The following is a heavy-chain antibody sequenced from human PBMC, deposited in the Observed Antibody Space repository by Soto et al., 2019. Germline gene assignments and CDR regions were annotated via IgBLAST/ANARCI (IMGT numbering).Heavy chain of an antibody. V-gene: IGHV3-30-3*01. J-gene: IGHJ6*02. Sequence: QVQLVESGGGVVQPGRSLRLSCAASGFTFSSYAMQWVRQAPGKGLEWVAVISYDGSNKYYADSVKGRFTISRDNSKNTLYLQMNSLRAEDTAVYYCARDRLRYNWNDFLYYYYGMDVWGQGTTVTVSS. CDR2: ISYDGSNK. CDR3: ARDRLRYNWNDFLYYYYGMDV. CDR1: GFTFSSYA. D-gene: IGHD1-1*01.